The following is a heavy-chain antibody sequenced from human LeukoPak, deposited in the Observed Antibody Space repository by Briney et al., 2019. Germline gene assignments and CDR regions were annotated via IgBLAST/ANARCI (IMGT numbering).Heavy chain of an antibody. J-gene: IGHJ6*04. CDR3: AKSCLWFGESHYYYGMDV. CDR1: GFTFSSYA. Sequence: PGGSLRLSCAASGFTFSSYAMSWVRQAPGKGLEWVSAISGSGGSTYYADSVKGRFTISRDNSKNTLYLQMNGLRAEDTAVYYCAKSCLWFGESHYYYGMDVWGKGTTVTVSS. V-gene: IGHV3-23*01. CDR2: ISGSGGST. D-gene: IGHD3-10*01.